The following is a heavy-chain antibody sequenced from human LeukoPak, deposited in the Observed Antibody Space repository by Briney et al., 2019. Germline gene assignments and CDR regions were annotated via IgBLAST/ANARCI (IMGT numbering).Heavy chain of an antibody. J-gene: IGHJ6*02. D-gene: IGHD1-26*01. CDR3: ATPILPYYYYYGMDV. V-gene: IGHV3-48*03. CDR1: GFTFGSYE. CDR2: ISSSGSTI. Sequence: GGSLRLSCAASGFTFGSYEMNWVRQAPGKGLEWVSYISSSGSTIYYADSVKGRFTISRDNAKNSLYLQMNSLRAEDTAVYYCATPILPYYYYYGMDVWGQGTTVTVSS.